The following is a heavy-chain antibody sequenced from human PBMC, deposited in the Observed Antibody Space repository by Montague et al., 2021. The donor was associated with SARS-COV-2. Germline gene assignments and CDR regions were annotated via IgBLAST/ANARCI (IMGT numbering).Heavy chain of an antibody. D-gene: IGHD6-19*01. CDR3: ARDIAVAGLFDY. Sequence: TLSLTCTVSGTSVTSGSDYWSWIRQPAGKGLEWIGRIHTSGSTNYNPSLKSRVTISVDTSKNHFSLNLHSVTAADTAVYYCARDIAVAGLFDYWGQGTLVTVSS. CDR1: GTSVTSGSDY. J-gene: IGHJ4*02. V-gene: IGHV4-61*02. CDR2: IHTSGST.